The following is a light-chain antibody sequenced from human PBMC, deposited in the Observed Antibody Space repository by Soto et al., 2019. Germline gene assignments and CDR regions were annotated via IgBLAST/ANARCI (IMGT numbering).Light chain of an antibody. CDR3: QQRSSWPLT. J-gene: IGKJ4*01. V-gene: IGKV3-11*01. Sequence: EIVLTQSPATLSLSPGERATLSCRASQSVGSYFAWYQQKPGQAPRLPIYDAFSRATGIPARFSGSGSGTDFPLTISSLEPEDFAVYFCQQRSSWPLTFGGGTMVEIK. CDR2: DAF. CDR1: QSVGSY.